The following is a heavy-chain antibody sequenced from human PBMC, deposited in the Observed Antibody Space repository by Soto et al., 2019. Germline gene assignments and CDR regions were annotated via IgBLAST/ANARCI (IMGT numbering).Heavy chain of an antibody. CDR3: ARGLATLPVFAFDV. Sequence: QMTLMESGPTLVIPTQPLTLTCSFYGFSFSTSGVGVGWVRQPPGKALEWLALIYWSGDEHYRPSLKSRLTITKDTSKNQVVLIMTNMDPVDTATYYCARGLATLPVFAFDVWGQGTTVTVSS. CDR2: IYWSGDE. D-gene: IGHD6-6*01. CDR1: GFSFSTSGVG. J-gene: IGHJ3*01. V-gene: IGHV2-5*01.